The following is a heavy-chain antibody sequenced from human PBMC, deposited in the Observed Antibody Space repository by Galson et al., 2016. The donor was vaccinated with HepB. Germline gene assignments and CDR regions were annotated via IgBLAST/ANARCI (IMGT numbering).Heavy chain of an antibody. CDR3: AKVYFDWFHGRGYYFDF. V-gene: IGHV3-23*01. D-gene: IGHD3-9*01. J-gene: IGHJ4*02. Sequence: SLRLSCAASGFTLTNHAMSWVRQAPGKGLEWVSGITNRDSGDATSYIDSVKGRFTISRDNSKKTVYLQMNSLRVEDTAIYYCAKVYFDWFHGRGYYFDFWGQGTLVTVSS. CDR2: NRDSGDAT. CDR1: GFTLTNHA.